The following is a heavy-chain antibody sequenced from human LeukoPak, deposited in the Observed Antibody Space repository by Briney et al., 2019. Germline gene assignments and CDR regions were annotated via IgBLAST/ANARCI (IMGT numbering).Heavy chain of an antibody. CDR2: ISYDGSNK. CDR3: ARDLTADILTGYYRNWFDP. CDR1: GFTFSSYA. V-gene: IGHV3-30*04. D-gene: IGHD3-9*01. J-gene: IGHJ5*02. Sequence: GRSLRLSCAASGFTFSSYAMHWVRQAPGKGLERVAVISYDGSNKYYADSVKGRFTISRDNSKNTLYLQMNSLRAEDTAVYYCARDLTADILTGYYRNWFDPWGQGTLVTVSS.